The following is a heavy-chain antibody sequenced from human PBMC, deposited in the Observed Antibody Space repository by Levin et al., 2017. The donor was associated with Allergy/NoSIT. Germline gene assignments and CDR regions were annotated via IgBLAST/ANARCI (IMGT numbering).Heavy chain of an antibody. CDR3: ARSDIVVVPAAPPDSYNWFDP. CDR2: IIPIFGTA. CDR1: GGTFSSYA. J-gene: IGHJ5*02. V-gene: IGHV1-69*13. Sequence: SVKVSCKASGGTFSSYAISWVRQAPGQGLEWMGGIIPIFGTANYAQKFQGRVTITADESTSTAYMELSSLRSEDTAVYYCARSDIVVVPAAPPDSYNWFDPWGQGTLVTVSS. D-gene: IGHD2-2*01.